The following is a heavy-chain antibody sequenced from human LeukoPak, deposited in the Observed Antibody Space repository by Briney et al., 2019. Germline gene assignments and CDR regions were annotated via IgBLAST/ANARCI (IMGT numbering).Heavy chain of an antibody. Sequence: GSLRLSCVASGFTFSQYEMNWVRQAPGKGLEWISYISVSGSPMYYADSVKGRFTISRDNAKNSLYLQMDSLTVEDTAVYYCAIWTSGNYWGQGTLVTVSS. CDR3: AIWTSGNY. J-gene: IGHJ4*02. D-gene: IGHD1-1*01. CDR2: ISVSGSPM. V-gene: IGHV3-48*03. CDR1: GFTFSQYE.